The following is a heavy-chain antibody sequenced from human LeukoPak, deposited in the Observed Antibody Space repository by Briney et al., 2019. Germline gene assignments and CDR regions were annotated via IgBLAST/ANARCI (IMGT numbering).Heavy chain of an antibody. J-gene: IGHJ4*02. CDR2: INPSADST. D-gene: IGHD1-26*01. CDR1: GYTFTSYY. V-gene: IGHV1-46*01. Sequence: ASVKVTCKASGYTFTSYYMHWVRQAPGQGLEWMGMINPSADSTTYAQKFQGRVTMTRDTSTSTVYMELSSLRSEDTAVYYCAKDLVGSGSYLGYWGQGTLVTVSS. CDR3: AKDLVGSGSYLGY.